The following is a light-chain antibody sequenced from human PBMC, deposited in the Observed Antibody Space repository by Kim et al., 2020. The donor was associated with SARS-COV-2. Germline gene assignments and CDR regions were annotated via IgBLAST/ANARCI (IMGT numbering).Light chain of an antibody. J-gene: IGKJ1*01. V-gene: IGKV1-27*01. Sequence: YASVGDRVTITCRASQAISSSLAWYQQKPGKAPKLLIYGASTLDSGVPSRFSGSGSGTDFTLTIDSLQADDFATYYCQKYIGAPRTFGHGTKLEI. CDR2: GAS. CDR1: QAISSS. CDR3: QKYIGAPRT.